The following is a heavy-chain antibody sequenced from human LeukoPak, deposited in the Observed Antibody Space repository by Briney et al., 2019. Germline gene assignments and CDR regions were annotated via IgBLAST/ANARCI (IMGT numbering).Heavy chain of an antibody. J-gene: IGHJ4*02. CDR3: VRLSTSVAGADY. CDR2: IKKDGSEK. Sequence: PGGSLRLSCAVSGSIFSSSWMSWVRQAPGKGLEWVASIKKDGSEKYYVDSVKGRFTISRDNAKNSLYLKMDSLRVEDTAVYYCVRLSTSVAGADYWGQGTLVTVSS. V-gene: IGHV3-7*01. CDR1: GSIFSSSW. D-gene: IGHD6-19*01.